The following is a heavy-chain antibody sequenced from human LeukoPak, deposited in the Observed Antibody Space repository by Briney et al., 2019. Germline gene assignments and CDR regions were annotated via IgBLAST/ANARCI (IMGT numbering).Heavy chain of an antibody. CDR3: ATHDYGDYYYYYYMDV. D-gene: IGHD4-17*01. CDR2: FSGSGGST. V-gene: IGHV3-23*01. CDR1: GFTFSSYA. J-gene: IGHJ6*03. Sequence: GGSLRLSCAASGFTFSSYAMSWVRQAPGKGLECISGFSGSGGSTYYADSVKGRFTISRDNSKNTLYLPMNSLRAEDTAVYYCATHDYGDYYYYYYMDVWGKGTTVTVSS.